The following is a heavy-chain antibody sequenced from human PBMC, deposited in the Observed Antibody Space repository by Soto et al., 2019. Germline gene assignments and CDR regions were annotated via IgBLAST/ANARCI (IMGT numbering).Heavy chain of an antibody. J-gene: IGHJ4*02. CDR2: IYYSGST. D-gene: IGHD6-19*01. CDR3: ARLGSGWYVEFDY. CDR1: GGSISSYY. V-gene: IGHV4-59*08. Sequence: SETLSLTCTVSGGSISSYYWSWIRQPPGKGLEWIGYIYYSGSTNYNPSLRSRVTISVDTSKNQFSLKLSSVTAADTAVYYCARLGSGWYVEFDYWGQGTLVTVSS.